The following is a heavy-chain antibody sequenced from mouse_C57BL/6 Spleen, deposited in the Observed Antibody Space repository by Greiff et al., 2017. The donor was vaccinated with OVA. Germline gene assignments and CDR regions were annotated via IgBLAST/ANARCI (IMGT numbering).Heavy chain of an antibody. Sequence: VKLQESGAELARPGASVKLSCKASGYTFTSYGISWVKQRTGQGLEWIGEIYPRSGNTYYNEKFKGKATLTADKSSSTAYMELRSLTSEDSAVYFCARDYDGYSGFAYWGQGTLVTVSA. CDR1: GYTFTSYG. CDR2: IYPRSGNT. D-gene: IGHD2-3*01. CDR3: ARDYDGYSGFAY. V-gene: IGHV1-81*01. J-gene: IGHJ3*01.